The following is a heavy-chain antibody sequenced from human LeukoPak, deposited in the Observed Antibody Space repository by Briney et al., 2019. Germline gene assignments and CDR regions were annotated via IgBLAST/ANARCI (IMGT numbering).Heavy chain of an antibody. J-gene: IGHJ4*02. CDR1: GFTVSSNY. V-gene: IGHV3-53*05. D-gene: IGHD3-3*01. CDR3: AKGSRVAFDFWSGYPDY. Sequence: GGSLRLSCAASGFTVSSNYMSWVRQAPGKGLEWVSVIYGGGSTYYADSVKGRFTISRDNSKNTLYLQMNSLRAEDTAVYYCAKGSRVAFDFWSGYPDYWGQGTLVTVSS. CDR2: IYGGGST.